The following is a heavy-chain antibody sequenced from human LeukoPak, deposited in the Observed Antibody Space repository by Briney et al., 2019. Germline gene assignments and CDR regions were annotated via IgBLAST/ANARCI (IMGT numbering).Heavy chain of an antibody. CDR1: GYTFTSYD. V-gene: IGHV1-8*03. Sequence: GASVKVSCKASGYTFTSYDINWVRQATGQGLEWMGWMNPNSGNTGYAQKFQGRVTITRNTSISTAYMELSSLRSEDTAVYYCARDVGPAAGIIDIQYYYYMDVWGKGTTVTVSS. D-gene: IGHD6-13*01. CDR2: MNPNSGNT. CDR3: ARDVGPAAGIIDIQYYYYMDV. J-gene: IGHJ6*03.